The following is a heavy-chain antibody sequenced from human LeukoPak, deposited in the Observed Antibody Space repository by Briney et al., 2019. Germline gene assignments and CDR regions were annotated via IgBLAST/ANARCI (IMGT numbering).Heavy chain of an antibody. V-gene: IGHV4-4*07. Sequence: SETLSLTCTVSGGSINNYYWSWIRQPAGEGLEWIGRIYGSGSASYNPSLKNRVTLSGDTSRNQLSLKLRYVTAADTAVYYCAREGPYWGQGTLVTVSS. CDR2: IYGSGSA. CDR3: AREGPY. J-gene: IGHJ4*02. CDR1: GGSINNYY.